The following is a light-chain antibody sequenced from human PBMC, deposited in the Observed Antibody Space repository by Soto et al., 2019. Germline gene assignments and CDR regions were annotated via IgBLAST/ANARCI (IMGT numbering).Light chain of an antibody. CDR1: QSISSY. CDR2: AAS. V-gene: IGKV1-39*01. J-gene: IGKJ1*01. CDR3: QQSYSTPPWT. Sequence: DIPMTQSPSSLSASVGDRVTITCRASQSISSYLNWYQQKPGKAPKLLIYAASSLQSGVPSRFSGSGSGTHLTLTISSLQPEDFATYYCQQSYSTPPWTFGQGTKVEIK.